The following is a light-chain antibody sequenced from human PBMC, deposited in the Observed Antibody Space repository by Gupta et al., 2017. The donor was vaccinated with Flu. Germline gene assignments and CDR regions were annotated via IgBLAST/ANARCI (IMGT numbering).Light chain of an antibody. CDR2: YDS. J-gene: IGLJ3*02. CDR3: AAGDASRDCWV. CDR1: SSNVGSNT. V-gene: IGLV1-44*01. Sequence: RVTNASVASSSNVGSNTVCRYQHHPGSAPKLLIYYDSTLRSGVPDRFSASKCGTSASLSINRLQADDEADYYSAAGDASRDCWVFGGGTKATVL.